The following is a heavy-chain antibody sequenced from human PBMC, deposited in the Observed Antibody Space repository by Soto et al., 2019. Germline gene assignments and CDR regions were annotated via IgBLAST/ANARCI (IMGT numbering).Heavy chain of an antibody. Sequence: QVQLQQWGAGLLKPSETLSLTCAVYGGSFSGYYWSWIRQPPGKGLEWIGEINHSGSTNYNPSLKSRVTISVDTSKNQFSLKLSSVTAAATAVYYCALSSVATMYFDYWGQGTLVTVSS. V-gene: IGHV4-34*01. CDR1: GGSFSGYY. CDR3: ALSSVATMYFDY. CDR2: INHSGST. J-gene: IGHJ4*02. D-gene: IGHD5-12*01.